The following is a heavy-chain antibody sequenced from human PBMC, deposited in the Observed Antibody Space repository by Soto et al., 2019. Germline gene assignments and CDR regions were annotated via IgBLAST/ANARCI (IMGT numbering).Heavy chain of an antibody. CDR3: TSHSYPAYGGYYYYYGVDD. CDR2: IRSKANSYAT. J-gene: IGHJ6*02. Sequence: PGGSLRLSCAASGFTFSGSAMHWVRQASGKGLEWVGRIRSKANSYATAYAASVKGRFTISRDDSKNTAYLQMNSLKTEDTAVYYCTSHSYPAYGGYYYYYGVDDWGQGTLLTVSS. D-gene: IGHD4-17*01. V-gene: IGHV3-73*01. CDR1: GFTFSGSA.